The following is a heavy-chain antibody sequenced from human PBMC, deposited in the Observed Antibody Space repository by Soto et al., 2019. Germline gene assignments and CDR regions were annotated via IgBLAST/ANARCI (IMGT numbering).Heavy chain of an antibody. CDR2: IVPIFVTT. D-gene: IGHD6-19*01. V-gene: IGHV1-69*12. J-gene: IGHJ6*02. Sequence: QVQLVQSGAAVTKPGSSVKVSCKASGGTFSNYAISWVRQAPGHGLEWMGGIVPIFVTTNYAHKFQRRVTIIADDSTTTAYLELTRLRSEDTAMYYCAGVDAVGGIYNYHGVYVWGQGTAVRVSS. CDR3: AGVDAVGGIYNYHGVYV. CDR1: GGTFSNYA.